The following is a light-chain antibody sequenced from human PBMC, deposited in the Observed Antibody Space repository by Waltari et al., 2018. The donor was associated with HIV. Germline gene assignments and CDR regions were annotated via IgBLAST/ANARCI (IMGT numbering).Light chain of an antibody. V-gene: IGKV3-20*01. CDR3: QQYGTSCT. CDR2: GAS. Sequence: EIVLTQSPGTLSLSPGERATLSCRASQSVSSSYLAWYQQKPGQAPRLLIYGASSRATGIPDRFGCSGSGTDFTLTISRLEPEDFAVYYCQQYGTSCTFGQGTRLEIK. J-gene: IGKJ5*01. CDR1: QSVSSSY.